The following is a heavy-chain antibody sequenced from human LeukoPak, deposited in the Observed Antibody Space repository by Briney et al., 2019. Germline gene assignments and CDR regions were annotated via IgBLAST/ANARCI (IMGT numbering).Heavy chain of an antibody. CDR2: ISGIGDHI. J-gene: IGHJ3*02. Sequence: PGGSLRLSCAASGFTFSTYIMNWVRQAPGKGLEWVSSISGIGDHIYYADSLKGRFTISRDNAKNSLYLQMNSLRAEDTAVYYCAREPPGSGDAFDIWGQGTVVTVSS. V-gene: IGHV3-21*01. CDR1: GFTFSTYI. D-gene: IGHD2-15*01. CDR3: AREPPGSGDAFDI.